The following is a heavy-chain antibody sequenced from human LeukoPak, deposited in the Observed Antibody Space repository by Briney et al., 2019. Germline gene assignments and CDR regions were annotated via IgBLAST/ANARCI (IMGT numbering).Heavy chain of an antibody. J-gene: IGHJ4*02. D-gene: IGHD3-22*01. CDR2: IYYSGST. CDR1: GGSISSSNYY. CDR3: ATLYYDRPFDY. V-gene: IGHV4-39*01. Sequence: SETLSLTCTVSGGSISSSNYYWGWIRQPPGKGLEWIGSIYYSGSTYYNPSLKSRVTISVDTSKNQFSLKLSSVTAADTAVYYCATLYYDRPFDYWGQGTLVTVSS.